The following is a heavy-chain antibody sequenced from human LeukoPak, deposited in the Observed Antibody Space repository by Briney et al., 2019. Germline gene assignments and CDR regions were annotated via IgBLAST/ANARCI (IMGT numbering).Heavy chain of an antibody. CDR3: AREDIVVVPAAIIGYNWFDP. CDR1: GYTFTSYY. V-gene: IGHV1-2*02. CDR2: INPNSGGT. Sequence: ASVKVSCKASGYTFTSYYMHWVRQAPGQGLEWMGWINPNSGGTNYAQKFQGRVTMTRDTSISTAYMELSRLRSDDTAVYYCAREDIVVVPAAIIGYNWFDPWGQGALVTVSS. D-gene: IGHD2-2*01. J-gene: IGHJ5*02.